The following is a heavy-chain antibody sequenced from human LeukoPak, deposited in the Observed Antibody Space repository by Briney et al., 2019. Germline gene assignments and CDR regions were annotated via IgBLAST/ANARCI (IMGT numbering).Heavy chain of an antibody. J-gene: IGHJ4*02. CDR3: ASNDLVVYAGLY. V-gene: IGHV1-69*05. D-gene: IGHD2-8*01. CDR1: GGTFSGYA. Sequence: ASVKVSCKASGGTFSGYAISWVRQAPGQGLEWVGGIIPVFGTPNYAQKFQGRVTITTDESTSTAYMELTSLRSEDTAMYYCASNDLVVYAGLYWGQGTLVTVSS. CDR2: IIPVFGTP.